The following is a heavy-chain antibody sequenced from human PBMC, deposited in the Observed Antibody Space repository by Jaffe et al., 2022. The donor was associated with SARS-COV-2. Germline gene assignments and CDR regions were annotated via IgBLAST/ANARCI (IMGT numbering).Heavy chain of an antibody. Sequence: EVQLAESGGGLVQPGGSLRLSCVGSGFSISRSWMHWVRQVPGKGLTWVARVLSDGTTTNYADSVKGRFTISRDNAKNTVYLQMNTLRADDTAVYYCAREDIVLVPGSFAVWGQGTMATVSS. J-gene: IGHJ3*01. V-gene: IGHV3-74*01. CDR1: GFSISRSW. CDR3: AREDIVLVPGSFAV. D-gene: IGHD2-15*01. CDR2: VLSDGTTT.